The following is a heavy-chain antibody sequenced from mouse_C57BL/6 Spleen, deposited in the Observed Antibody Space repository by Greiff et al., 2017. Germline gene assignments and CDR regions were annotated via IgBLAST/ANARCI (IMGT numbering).Heavy chain of an antibody. J-gene: IGHJ2*01. CDR3: ARGIYYDYDGNY. Sequence: VQLQQSGPELVKPGASVKISCKASGYAFSSSWMNWVKQRPGKGLEWIGRIYPGDGDTNYNGKFKGKATLTADKSSSTAYMQLSSLTSEDSAVYFCARGIYYDYDGNYWGQGTTLTVSS. D-gene: IGHD2-4*01. CDR2: IYPGDGDT. CDR1: GYAFSSSW. V-gene: IGHV1-82*01.